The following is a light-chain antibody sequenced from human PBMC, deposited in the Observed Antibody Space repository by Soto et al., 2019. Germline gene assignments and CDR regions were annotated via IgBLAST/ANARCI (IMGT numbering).Light chain of an antibody. CDR3: SSHTSRGTYV. V-gene: IGLV2-14*01. CDR2: GVS. J-gene: IGLJ1*01. CDR1: SSDVGGYNY. Sequence: ALTQPASVSGSPGQWITISCTGTSSDVGGYNYVSWYQQHPGKAPKLMIYGVSHRPSGVSNRFSGSKSGNTASLTISGLQAEDEADYYCSSHTSRGTYVFGTGTKLTVL.